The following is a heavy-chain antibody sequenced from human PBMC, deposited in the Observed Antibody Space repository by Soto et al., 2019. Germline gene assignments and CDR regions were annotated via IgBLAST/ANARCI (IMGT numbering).Heavy chain of an antibody. J-gene: IGHJ4*02. D-gene: IGHD6-6*01. CDR3: ARLPGPPSYSSSSDY. CDR2: IKQGGSKK. Sequence: PGVSLILSCAASGFTFSDSYMSWIRQAPGKGLEWVSNIKQGGSKKYYVDSVKGRFTISRDNAKNSLYLQMNSLRAEDTAVYYCARLPGPPSYSSSSDYWGQGTLVTVSS. CDR1: GFTFSDSY. V-gene: IGHV3-7*01.